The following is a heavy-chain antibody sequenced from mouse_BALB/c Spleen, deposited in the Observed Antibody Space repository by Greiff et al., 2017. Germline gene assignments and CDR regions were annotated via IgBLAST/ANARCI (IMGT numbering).Heavy chain of an antibody. D-gene: IGHD2-14*01. J-gene: IGHJ2*01. V-gene: IGHV5-17*02. CDR3: ARDYRYAIDY. Sequence: EVQLQESGGGLVQPGGSRKLSCAASGFTFSSFGMHWVRQAPEKGLEWVAYISSGSSTIYYADTVKGRFTISRDNPKNTLFLQMTSLRSEDTAMYYCARDYRYAIDYWGQGTTLTVSS. CDR1: GFTFSSFG. CDR2: ISSGSSTI.